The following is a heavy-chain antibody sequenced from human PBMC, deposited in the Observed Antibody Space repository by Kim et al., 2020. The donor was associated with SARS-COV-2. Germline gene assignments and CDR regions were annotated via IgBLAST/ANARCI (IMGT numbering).Heavy chain of an antibody. V-gene: IGHV3-23*01. D-gene: IGHD3-22*01. CDR3: AKVAQSRITMMVVGINPAFDY. J-gene: IGHJ4*02. CDR1: GFTFSSYA. CDR2: ISGSGGST. Sequence: GGSLRLSCAASGFTFSSYAMSWVRQAPGKGLEWVSAISGSGGSTYYADSVKGRFTISRDNSKNTLYLQMNSLRAEDTAVYYCAKVAQSRITMMVVGINPAFDYWGQGTLVTVSS.